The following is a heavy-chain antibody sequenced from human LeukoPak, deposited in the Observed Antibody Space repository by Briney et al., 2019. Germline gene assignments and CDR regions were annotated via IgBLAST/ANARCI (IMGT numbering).Heavy chain of an antibody. CDR2: IYYSGST. J-gene: IGHJ4*02. D-gene: IGHD5-12*01. V-gene: IGHV4-30-4*01. CDR1: GGSISSGDYY. CDR3: ARGDNGYYFDY. Sequence: RPSETLSLTCTVSGGSISSGDYYWSWIRQPPGKGLEWIGYIYYSGSTYYNPSLKSRVTISVDTSKNQFSLKLSSVTAADTAVYYCARGDNGYYFDYWGQGTLVTVSS.